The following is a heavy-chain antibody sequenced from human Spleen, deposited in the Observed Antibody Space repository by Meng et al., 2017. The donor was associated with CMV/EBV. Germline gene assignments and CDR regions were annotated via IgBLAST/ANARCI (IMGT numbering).Heavy chain of an antibody. CDR1: GLTFRRYV. D-gene: IGHD3-10*01. CDR3: AKLGSGGFDS. Sequence: LSCAASGLTFRRYVMSWVRQAPGKGLEWVSGISGSGGTTYYADSVKGRFTIARDNSKNMVYLQMNSLRGEDTAVYYCAKLGSGGFDSWGQGTLVTVSS. CDR2: ISGSGGTT. V-gene: IGHV3-23*01. J-gene: IGHJ5*01.